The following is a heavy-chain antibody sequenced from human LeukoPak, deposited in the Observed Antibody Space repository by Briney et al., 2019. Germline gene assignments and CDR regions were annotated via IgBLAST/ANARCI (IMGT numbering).Heavy chain of an antibody. CDR3: ARVDYYDSSGPPH. CDR1: GGSISGYY. J-gene: IGHJ4*02. V-gene: IGHV4-34*01. Sequence: ASETLSLTCTVSGGSISGYYWSWIRQPPGKGLEWIGEINHSGSTNYNPSLKSRVTISVDTSKNQFSLKLSSVTAADTAVYYCARVDYYDSSGPPHWGQGTLVTVSS. D-gene: IGHD3-22*01. CDR2: INHSGST.